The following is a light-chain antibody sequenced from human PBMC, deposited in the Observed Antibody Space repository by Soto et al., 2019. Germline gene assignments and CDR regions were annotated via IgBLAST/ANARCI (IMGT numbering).Light chain of an antibody. CDR2: GTS. Sequence: EIVMTQSPATLSVSPGERATLFCRASQSISSNLAWYQQKAGQAPRLLIYGTSTSATGIPARFSGSGSGTEFTLTISSLQSEDSAVYYCQQYNNWPPLSFGGGTKVEIK. CDR3: QQYNNWPPLS. J-gene: IGKJ4*01. CDR1: QSISSN. V-gene: IGKV3-15*01.